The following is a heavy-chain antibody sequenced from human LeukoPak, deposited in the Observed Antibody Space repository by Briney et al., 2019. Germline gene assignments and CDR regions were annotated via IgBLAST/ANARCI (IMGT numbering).Heavy chain of an antibody. V-gene: IGHV3-7*01. CDR2: INQDGRTK. D-gene: IGHD2-21*01. CDR1: GFTFTTYY. CDR3: ARVEVVMAAYFDY. Sequence: GKSLRLSCAASGFTFTTYYMSWVRQAPGKGLEWVANINQDGRTKYYVDSVKGRFTISRDNAINSVFLQMNSLRAEDTAVYYCARVEVVMAAYFDYWGQGTLVTVSS. J-gene: IGHJ4*02.